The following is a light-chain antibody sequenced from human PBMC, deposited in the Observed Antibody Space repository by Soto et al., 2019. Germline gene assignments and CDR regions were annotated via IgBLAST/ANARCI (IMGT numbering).Light chain of an antibody. Sequence: QSVLTQTPSASGTPGQRVTISCSGSSSNIGSNYVYWYQQLPGTAPKLLIHRNNQRPSGVPDRFSGSKSGTSDSLAISGLRSEDAADYYCAAWDDSLSGRYVFGTGTKLTVL. V-gene: IGLV1-47*01. J-gene: IGLJ1*01. CDR3: AAWDDSLSGRYV. CDR2: RNN. CDR1: SSNIGSNY.